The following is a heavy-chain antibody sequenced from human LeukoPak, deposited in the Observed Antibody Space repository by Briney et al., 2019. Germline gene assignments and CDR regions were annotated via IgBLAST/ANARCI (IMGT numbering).Heavy chain of an antibody. CDR1: GYTFTGYY. CDR2: INPNSGGT. Sequence: AASVKVSCKASGYTFTGYYMHWVRQAPGQGLEWMEWINPNSGGTNYAQKFQGRVTMTRDTSISTAYMELSRLRSDDTAVYYCARGPSSSWYMDVWGKGTTVTVSS. J-gene: IGHJ6*03. V-gene: IGHV1-2*02. D-gene: IGHD6-13*01. CDR3: ARGPSSSWYMDV.